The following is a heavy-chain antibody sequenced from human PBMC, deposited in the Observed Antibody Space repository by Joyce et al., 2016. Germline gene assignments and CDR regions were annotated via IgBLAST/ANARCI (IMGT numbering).Heavy chain of an antibody. CDR3: AGGILTSYFDY. V-gene: IGHV3-30*03. J-gene: IGHJ4*02. Sequence: QGQLVESGGGVVQPGRSLRLSCAASGFTFSNYGMHWVRQAPGKGLEWVAVISYDGSNKHYGDSVKGRFTISRDNSKNTLYLQMNSLRTGDTAVYFCAGGILTSYFDYWGQGTLVSVSS. D-gene: IGHD3-9*01. CDR1: GFTFSNYG. CDR2: ISYDGSNK.